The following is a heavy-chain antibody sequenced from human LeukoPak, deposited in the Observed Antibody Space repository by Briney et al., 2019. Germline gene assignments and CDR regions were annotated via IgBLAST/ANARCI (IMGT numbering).Heavy chain of an antibody. CDR2: INPSGGST. J-gene: IGHJ4*02. CDR1: GYTFTSYY. V-gene: IGHV1-46*01. Sequence: GASVKVSCKASGYTFTSYYMHWVRQAPGQGLEWMGIINPSGGSTSYAQKFQGRVTMTRDTSTSTVYMELSSLRSEDTAVYYCARRSGYCSSTSCYDFDYWGQGTLVTVSS. CDR3: ARRSGYCSSTSCYDFDY. D-gene: IGHD2-2*01.